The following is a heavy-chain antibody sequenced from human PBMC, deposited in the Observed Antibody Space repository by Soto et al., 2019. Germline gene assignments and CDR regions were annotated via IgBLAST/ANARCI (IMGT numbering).Heavy chain of an antibody. J-gene: IGHJ4*02. V-gene: IGHV4-59*01. CDR3: ARDLAAVPRAFDY. CDR2: VYYTGTT. Sequence: QVQLQESGPGLLKPSETLSLTCTVSGGSISSYFYIWVRQPPGKGLEWIGSVYYTGTTDYNPSLKSRVTISVDTSKTQVSLNLRSVTAADTAVYYCARDLAAVPRAFDYWGRGTLVTVSS. D-gene: IGHD6-13*01. CDR1: GGSISSYF.